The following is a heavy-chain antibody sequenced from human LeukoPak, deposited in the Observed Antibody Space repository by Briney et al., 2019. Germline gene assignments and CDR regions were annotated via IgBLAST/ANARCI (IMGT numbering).Heavy chain of an antibody. CDR3: ARHIYGNNWFDP. D-gene: IGHD4-17*01. Sequence: SETLSLTCTVSGGSISNYYWSWIRQPPGEGLEWIGYIYYSGSTNYNPSLRSRVTISVDTSKNQFSLKLSSVTAADTAMYYCARHIYGNNWFDPWGQGTLVTVSS. CDR2: IYYSGST. CDR1: GGSISNYY. J-gene: IGHJ5*02. V-gene: IGHV4-59*01.